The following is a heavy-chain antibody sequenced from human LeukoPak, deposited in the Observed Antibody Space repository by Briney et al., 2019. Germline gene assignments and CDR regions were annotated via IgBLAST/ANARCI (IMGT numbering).Heavy chain of an antibody. D-gene: IGHD3-22*01. J-gene: IGHJ4*02. CDR1: GFTFSSYA. Sequence: PGGSLRLSCAASGFTFSSYAMNWVRQAPGKGLEWVSAISGSGGSTYYADSVKGRFTISRDNSKNTLYLQVNSLRPDDTAVYYCTRDLTGHYSIDYWGQGTLVTVSS. CDR2: ISGSGGST. V-gene: IGHV3-23*01. CDR3: TRDLTGHYSIDY.